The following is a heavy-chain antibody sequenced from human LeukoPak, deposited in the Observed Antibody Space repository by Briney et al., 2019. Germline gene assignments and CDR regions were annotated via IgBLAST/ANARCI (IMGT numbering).Heavy chain of an antibody. CDR2: ISSSGSTI. Sequence: PGGSLRLSCAASRFTFSDYYMSWIRQAPGKGLEWVSYISSSGSTIYYADSVKGRFTISRDNAKNSLYLQMNSLRAEDTAVYYCARDSGLTALGYYYYGMDVWGQGTTVTVSS. J-gene: IGHJ6*02. V-gene: IGHV3-11*01. CDR3: ARDSGLTALGYYYYGMDV. D-gene: IGHD5-18*01. CDR1: RFTFSDYY.